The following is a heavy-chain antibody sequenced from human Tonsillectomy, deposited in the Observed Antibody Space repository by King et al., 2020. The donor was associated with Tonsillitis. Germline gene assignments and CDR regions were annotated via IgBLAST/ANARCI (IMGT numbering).Heavy chain of an antibody. J-gene: IGHJ2*01. D-gene: IGHD2-21*02. CDR2: IYYSGST. CDR1: GGSISSYY. Sequence: QLQESGPGLVKPSETLSLTCTVSGGSISSYYWSWIRQPPGKGLEWIGYIYYSGSTNYNPSLKSRVTISVDTSKNQFSLKLSSVTAADTAVYYCARTGKAYYGGDCYNWYFDLWGRGTLVTVSS. V-gene: IGHV4-59*01. CDR3: ARTGKAYYGGDCYNWYFDL.